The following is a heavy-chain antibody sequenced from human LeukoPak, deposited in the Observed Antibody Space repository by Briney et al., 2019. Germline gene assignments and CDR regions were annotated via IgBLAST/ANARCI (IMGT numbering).Heavy chain of an antibody. CDR3: AKEVQWLGHFDY. CDR1: GFTFDVYA. J-gene: IGHJ4*02. D-gene: IGHD6-19*01. V-gene: IGHV3-9*01. CDR2: ISWNSGSI. Sequence: GGSLRLSCAASGFTFDVYAMHWVRQAPGEGLEWVSGISWNSGSIGYADSVKGRFTISRDNAKNSLYLQMNSLRAEDTALYYCAKEVQWLGHFDYWGQGTLVTVSS.